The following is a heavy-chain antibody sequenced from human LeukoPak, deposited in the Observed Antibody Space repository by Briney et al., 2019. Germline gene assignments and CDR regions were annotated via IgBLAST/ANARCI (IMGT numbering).Heavy chain of an antibody. J-gene: IGHJ3*02. CDR2: IYTSGRT. CDR3: AREGERVWFGESLRAFDI. CDR1: GGSICSGSYY. D-gene: IGHD3-10*01. Sequence: SESLSLTCTVSGGSICSGSYYWSWIRQPAGKGLEWIGRIYTSGRTYNNPPRKSRVTISVDTSKNQYSMKLSSVTAADTAVYYCAREGERVWFGESLRAFDIWGQGTMVTVSS. V-gene: IGHV4-61*02.